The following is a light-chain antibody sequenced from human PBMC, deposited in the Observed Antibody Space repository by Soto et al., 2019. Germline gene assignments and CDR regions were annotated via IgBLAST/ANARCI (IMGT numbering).Light chain of an antibody. CDR2: AAF. CDR3: LQDYKYPLT. CDR1: QGIRND. V-gene: IGKV1-6*01. Sequence: AIAMTQSPSSLSASVGDRVTITCRASQGIRNDLGWYQQKPGKAPKLLIYAAFSLQSGVPSRFSGSGSATDFTLTISSLQPEDFATYYCLQDYKYPLTFGGGTKVEIK. J-gene: IGKJ4*01.